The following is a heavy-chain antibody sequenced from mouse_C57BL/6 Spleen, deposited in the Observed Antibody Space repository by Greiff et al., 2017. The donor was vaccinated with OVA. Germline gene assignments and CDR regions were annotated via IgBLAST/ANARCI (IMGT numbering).Heavy chain of an antibody. V-gene: IGHV4-1*01. D-gene: IGHD1-2*01. CDR1: GIDFSRYW. CDR3: ASHYYGSAWFAY. J-gene: IGHJ3*01. Sequence: EVKLVESGGGLVQPGGSLKLSCAASGIDFSRYWMSWVRRAPGKGLEWIGEINPDSSTINYAPSLKDKFIISRDNAKNTLYLQMSKVRSEDTALYYCASHYYGSAWFAYWGQGTLVTVSA. CDR2: INPDSSTI.